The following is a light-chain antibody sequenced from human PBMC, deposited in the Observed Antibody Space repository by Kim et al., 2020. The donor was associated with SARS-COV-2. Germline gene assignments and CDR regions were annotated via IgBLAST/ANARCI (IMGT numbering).Light chain of an antibody. V-gene: IGKV2-28*01. J-gene: IGKJ5*01. CDR3: MQALQTPIT. CDR2: LGS. CDR1: QSLLHSNGYNY. Sequence: DIVMTQSPLSLPVTPGEPASISCRSSQSLLHSNGYNYLDWYLQKPGQSPQLLIYLGSNRASGVPDRFSGSGSGTDFTLKISRVEADDVGVSYCMQALQTPITCGQGTRLEIK.